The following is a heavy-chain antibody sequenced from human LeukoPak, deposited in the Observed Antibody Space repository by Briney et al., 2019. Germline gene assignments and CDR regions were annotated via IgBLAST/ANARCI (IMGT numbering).Heavy chain of an antibody. V-gene: IGHV1-69*05. Sequence: GSSVKVSCKASGGTFSSYAISWVRQAPGQGLEWMGGIIPIFGTANYAQKFQGRVTITTDESTSTAYMELSSLRSEDTAVYYCARATSDTPVYYYMDVWGKGTAVTVSS. CDR2: IIPIFGTA. J-gene: IGHJ6*03. CDR3: ARATSDTPVYYYMDV. D-gene: IGHD2-2*02. CDR1: GGTFSSYA.